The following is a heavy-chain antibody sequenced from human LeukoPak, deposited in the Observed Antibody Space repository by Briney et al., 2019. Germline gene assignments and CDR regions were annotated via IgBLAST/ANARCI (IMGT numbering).Heavy chain of an antibody. CDR1: GFTFSSYS. CDR3: ARGPSLEQWLVLLYYYYGMDV. J-gene: IGHJ6*02. CDR2: IKQDGSEK. V-gene: IGHV3-7*01. Sequence: GGSLRLSCAASGFTFSSYSMNWVRQAPGKGLEWVANIKQDGSEKYYVDSVKGRFTISRDNAKNSLYLQMNSLRAEDTAVYYCARGPSLEQWLVLLYYYYGMDVWGQGTTVTVSS. D-gene: IGHD6-19*01.